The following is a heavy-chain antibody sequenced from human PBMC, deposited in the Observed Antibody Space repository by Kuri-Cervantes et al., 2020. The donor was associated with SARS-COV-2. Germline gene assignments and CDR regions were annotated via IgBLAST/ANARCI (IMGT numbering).Heavy chain of an antibody. D-gene: IGHD1-26*01. CDR2: ISSSSSYI. Sequence: GESLKISCAASGFTFSSYGMNWVRQAPGKGLEWVSSISSSSSYIYYADSVKGRFTISRDNAKNSLYLQMNSLRAEDTAVYYCAREGELRAFDIWGQGTMVTVSS. J-gene: IGHJ3*02. V-gene: IGHV3-21*01. CDR1: GFTFSSYG. CDR3: AREGELRAFDI.